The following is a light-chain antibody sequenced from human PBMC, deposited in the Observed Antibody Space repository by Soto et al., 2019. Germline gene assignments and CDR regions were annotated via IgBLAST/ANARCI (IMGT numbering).Light chain of an antibody. CDR1: QSISSW. Sequence: DIQMTQSPSTLSASVGDRVTITCRASQSISSWLAWYQQKPGKAPNLLIYKASSLESGGPSRFSGSGSGTEFNLTISSLQADDFANYYCQQYNSYPLTFGGGTKVEIK. CDR2: KAS. V-gene: IGKV1-5*03. CDR3: QQYNSYPLT. J-gene: IGKJ4*01.